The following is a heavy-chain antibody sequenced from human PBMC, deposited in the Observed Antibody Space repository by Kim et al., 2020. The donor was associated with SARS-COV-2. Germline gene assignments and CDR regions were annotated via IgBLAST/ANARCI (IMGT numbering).Heavy chain of an antibody. V-gene: IGHV4-39*01. CDR2: IHYSGST. Sequence: SETLSLTCNVSGASLNSLSYYWGWIRQPPGRGPEWVGSIHYSGSTYYNPSLKSRLTISMDTSRNQFSLRLSSVAAADTAIYYCVTSPARLIVFFDSWGQGTLVTV. CDR1: GASLNSLSYY. J-gene: IGHJ5*01. D-gene: IGHD1-26*01. CDR3: VTSPARLIVFFDS.